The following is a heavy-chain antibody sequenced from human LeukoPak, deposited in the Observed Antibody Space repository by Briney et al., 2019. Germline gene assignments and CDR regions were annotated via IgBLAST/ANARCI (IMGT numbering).Heavy chain of an antibody. J-gene: IGHJ4*02. D-gene: IGHD6-13*01. Sequence: GGSLRLSCAASGFTFSSCNMNWVRQAPGKGLEWVSSIGGSGGSTYYADSVKGRFTISRDNSKNTLYLQMNSLRAEDTAVYYCAKVETAAAATLRGFDYWGQGTLVTVSS. CDR2: IGGSGGST. V-gene: IGHV3-23*01. CDR1: GFTFSSCN. CDR3: AKVETAAAATLRGFDY.